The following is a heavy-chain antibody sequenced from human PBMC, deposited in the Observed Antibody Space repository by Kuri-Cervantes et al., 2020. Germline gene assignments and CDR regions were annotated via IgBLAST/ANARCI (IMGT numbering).Heavy chain of an antibody. CDR2: INPNSGGT. CDR3: ASHGDYVLRLDWDFDL. J-gene: IGHJ2*01. V-gene: IGHV1-2*02. CDR1: GYTFTGYY. Sequence: ASVKVSCKASGYTFTGYYMHWVRQAPGQGLEWMGWINPNSGGTNYAQKFQGRVTITTDESTSTAYMELSSLRSEDTAVYYCASHGDYVLRLDWDFDLWGRGTLVTVSS. D-gene: IGHD4-17*01.